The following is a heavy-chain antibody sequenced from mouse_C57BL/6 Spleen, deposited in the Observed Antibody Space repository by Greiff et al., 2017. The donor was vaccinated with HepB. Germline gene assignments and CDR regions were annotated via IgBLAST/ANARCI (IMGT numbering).Heavy chain of an antibody. V-gene: IGHV6-3*01. CDR1: GFTFSNYW. CDR2: IRLKSDNYAT. J-gene: IGHJ3*01. CDR3: TAWGFAY. Sequence: EVKVEESGGGLVQPGGSMKLSCVASGFTFSNYWMNWVRQSPEKGLEWVAQIRLKSDNYATHYAESVKGRFTISRDDSKSSVYLQMNNLRAEDTGIYYCTAWGFAYWGQGTLVTVSA.